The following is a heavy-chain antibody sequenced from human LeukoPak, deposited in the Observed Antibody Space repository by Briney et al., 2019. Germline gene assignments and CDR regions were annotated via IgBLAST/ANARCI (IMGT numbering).Heavy chain of an antibody. Sequence: GGSLRLSCAASGFTFSSYSMNWVRQAPGKGLVWVSSISSSSSYIYYADSVKGRFTISRDNAKNSLYLQMNSLRAEDTAVYYCVRVDSSGYGLHWGLDYWGQGTLVTVSS. CDR3: VRVDSSGYGLHWGLDY. J-gene: IGHJ4*02. CDR2: ISSSSSYI. V-gene: IGHV3-21*01. CDR1: GFTFSSYS. D-gene: IGHD3-22*01.